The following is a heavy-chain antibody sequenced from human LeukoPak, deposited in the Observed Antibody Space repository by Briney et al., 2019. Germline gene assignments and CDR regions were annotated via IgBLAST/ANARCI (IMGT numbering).Heavy chain of an antibody. D-gene: IGHD1-26*01. J-gene: IGHJ5*02. CDR3: ARDVPRGGANPYYNWFDP. Sequence: SETLSLTCTVSGGSISSYYWSWIRQPAGKGLEWIGRIYTSGSTNCNPSLKSRVTMSVDTSKNQFSLKLSSVTAADTAVYYCARDVPRGGANPYYNWFDPWGQGTLVTVSS. CDR1: GGSISSYY. V-gene: IGHV4-4*07. CDR2: IYTSGST.